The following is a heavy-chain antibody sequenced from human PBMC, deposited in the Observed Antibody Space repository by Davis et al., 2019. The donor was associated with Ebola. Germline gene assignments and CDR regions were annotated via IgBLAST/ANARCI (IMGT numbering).Heavy chain of an antibody. CDR3: AKDSSGWSSNWFDP. Sequence: GESPKTPCASPGFTFDDYAMHRVRQAPGKGLEWVSLISGDGGSTYYADSGKGRFTISRDNSKNSLYLQMNSLSAEDTALYYCAKDSSGWSSNWFDPWGQGTLVTVSS. CDR1: GFTFDDYA. J-gene: IGHJ5*02. V-gene: IGHV3-43*02. CDR2: ISGDGGST. D-gene: IGHD6-19*01.